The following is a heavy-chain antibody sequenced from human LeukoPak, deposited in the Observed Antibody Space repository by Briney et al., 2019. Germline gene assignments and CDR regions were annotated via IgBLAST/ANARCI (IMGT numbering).Heavy chain of an antibody. CDR3: ARGLLGDYGAEYFQH. J-gene: IGHJ1*01. Sequence: GGSLRLSCAASGFTFSSYAMHWARQAPGKGLEWVAVISYDGSNKYYADSVKGRFTISRDNSKNTLYLQMNSLRAEDTAVYYCARGLLGDYGAEYFQHWGQGTLVTVSS. V-gene: IGHV3-30-3*01. CDR1: GFTFSSYA. CDR2: ISYDGSNK. D-gene: IGHD4-17*01.